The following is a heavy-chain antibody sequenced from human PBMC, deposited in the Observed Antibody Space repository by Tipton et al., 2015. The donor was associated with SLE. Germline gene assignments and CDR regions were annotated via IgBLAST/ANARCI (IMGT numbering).Heavy chain of an antibody. J-gene: IGHJ4*02. CDR3: ARRLAARRARGGRDFDY. Sequence: TLSLTCAVYGGSFSGYYWSWIRQPPGKGLEWIGEINHSGSTNYNPSLKSRVTISVDTSKKQFSLKLSSVTAADTAGYYCARRLAARRARGGRDFDYWGQGTLVTVSS. CDR2: INHSGST. V-gene: IGHV4-34*01. D-gene: IGHD6-6*01. CDR1: GGSFSGYY.